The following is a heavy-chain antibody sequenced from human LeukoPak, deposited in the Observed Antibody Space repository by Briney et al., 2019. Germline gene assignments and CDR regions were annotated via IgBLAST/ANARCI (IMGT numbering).Heavy chain of an antibody. V-gene: IGHV3-30*02. CDR1: GFTFSSYG. J-gene: IGHJ3*02. CDR3: AKDTVLNDAFDI. Sequence: GGSLRLSCAASGFTFSSYGMHWVRQAPGKGLEWVAFIRYDGSNKYYADSVKGRFTISRDNSKNTLYLQMNSLRAEGTAVYYCAKDTVLNDAFDIWGQGTMVTVSS. D-gene: IGHD4-17*01. CDR2: IRYDGSNK.